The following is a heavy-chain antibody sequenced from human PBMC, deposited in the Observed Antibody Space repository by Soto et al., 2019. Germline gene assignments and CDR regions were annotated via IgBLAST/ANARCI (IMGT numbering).Heavy chain of an antibody. V-gene: IGHV3-11*01. CDR2: ISSSGSTI. J-gene: IGHJ6*02. CDR3: ARGKIGVDRPYYYYGMDV. D-gene: IGHD3-3*01. Sequence: PGGSLRLSCAASGFTFSDYYMSWIRQAPGKGLEWVSYISSSGSTIYYADSVKGRFTISRDNAKNSLYLQMNSLRAEDKAVYYCARGKIGVDRPYYYYGMDVWGQGTTVTVSS. CDR1: GFTFSDYY.